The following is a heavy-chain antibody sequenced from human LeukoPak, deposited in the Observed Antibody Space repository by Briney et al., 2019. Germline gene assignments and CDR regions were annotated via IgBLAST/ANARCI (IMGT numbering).Heavy chain of an antibody. D-gene: IGHD6-13*01. CDR1: GGSFSGYY. CDR3: ARGVAAAGTWPYYFDY. Sequence: PSETLSLTCAVYGGSFSGYYWSWIRQPPGKGLEWIGEINHSGSTNYNPSLKSRVTISADRSKNQFSLKLSSVTAADTAVYYCARGVAAAGTWPYYFDYWGQGTLVTVSS. CDR2: INHSGST. V-gene: IGHV4-34*01. J-gene: IGHJ4*02.